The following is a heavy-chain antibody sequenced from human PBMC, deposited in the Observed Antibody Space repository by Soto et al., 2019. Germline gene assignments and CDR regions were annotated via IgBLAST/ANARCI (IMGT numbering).Heavy chain of an antibody. Sequence: QVQLVESGGGLVNPGGSLRLSCVASGFTFSDYYMNWIRQAPGKVLEWISYISRGGSTIYYADSVKGRFTISRDNAKSSLYLQMNSLRGEDTAVYYCARSNSGASDYWGEGTLVTGFS. CDR2: ISRGGSTI. CDR1: GFTFSDYY. CDR3: ARSNSGASDY. D-gene: IGHD6-19*01. J-gene: IGHJ4*02. V-gene: IGHV3-11*01.